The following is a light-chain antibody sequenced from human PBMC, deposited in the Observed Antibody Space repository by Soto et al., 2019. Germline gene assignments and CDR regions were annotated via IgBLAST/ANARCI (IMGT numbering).Light chain of an antibody. CDR2: DAS. CDR1: QSASSD. J-gene: IGKJ1*01. Sequence: GVTKCAATLSLSPGYRSTLFCMCIQSASSDIHRYQQTPGQAATLRIYDASTWATEIPARFSGSGSGTDFTLTISGLQPEDFAAYYCQQRSNWPPTFGQGTKVDI. CDR3: QQRSNWPPT. V-gene: IGKV3-11*01.